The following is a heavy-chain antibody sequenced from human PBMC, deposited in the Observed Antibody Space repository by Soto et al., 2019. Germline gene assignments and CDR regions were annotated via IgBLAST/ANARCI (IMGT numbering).Heavy chain of an antibody. CDR2: IRPSGGSS. CDR3: AREDDSSGYRAYSFDY. Sequence: SGKVSCKASGYTFTSYYMHWVLQAPGQGLDWMGIIRPSGGSSSYAQKFQGRVTMTRDTSTSTVYMELSSLRSEDTAVYYCAREDDSSGYRAYSFDYWGQGTLVTVSS. D-gene: IGHD3-22*01. V-gene: IGHV1-46*01. J-gene: IGHJ4*02. CDR1: GYTFTSYY.